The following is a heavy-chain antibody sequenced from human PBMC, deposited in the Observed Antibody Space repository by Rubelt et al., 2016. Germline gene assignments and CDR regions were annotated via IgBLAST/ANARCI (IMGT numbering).Heavy chain of an antibody. CDR1: GGTFSSYA. J-gene: IGHJ4*02. Sequence: QVQPVQSGAEVKKPGSSVKVSCKASGGTFSSYAISWVRQAPGQGLEWMGWINPNSGGTNYAQKLQGRVTITADKSTSTAYMELSSLRFEDTAVYYCARDFSSGYENPGPDYWGQGTLVTVSS. D-gene: IGHD5-12*01. CDR2: INPNSGGT. CDR3: ARDFSSGYENPGPDY. V-gene: IGHV1-69*04.